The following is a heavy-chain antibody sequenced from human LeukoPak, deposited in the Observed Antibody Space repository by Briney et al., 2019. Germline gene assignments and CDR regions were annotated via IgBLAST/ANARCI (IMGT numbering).Heavy chain of an antibody. J-gene: IGHJ4*02. D-gene: IGHD3-9*01. Sequence: GGSLKLSCAASGFTFSSYSMNWVRQAPGKGLEWVSSISSSSSYIYYADSVKGRFTISRDNAKNSLYLQMNSLRAEDTAVYYCARVPIYYDILTGYYDYWGQGTLVTVSS. CDR2: ISSSSSYI. CDR1: GFTFSSYS. V-gene: IGHV3-21*01. CDR3: ARVPIYYDILTGYYDY.